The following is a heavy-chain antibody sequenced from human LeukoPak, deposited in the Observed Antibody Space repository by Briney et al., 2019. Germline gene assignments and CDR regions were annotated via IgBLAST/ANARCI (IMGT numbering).Heavy chain of an antibody. J-gene: IGHJ4*02. CDR1: GFTFSSYA. Sequence: QTGGSLRLSCAAPGFTFSSYAMHWVRQAPGKGLEWVAVISYDGSNKYYADSVKGRFTISRDNSKNTLYLQMNSLRAEDTAVYYCARDVSRDGYNLDYWGQGTLVTVSS. CDR2: ISYDGSNK. CDR3: ARDVSRDGYNLDY. V-gene: IGHV3-30*01. D-gene: IGHD5-24*01.